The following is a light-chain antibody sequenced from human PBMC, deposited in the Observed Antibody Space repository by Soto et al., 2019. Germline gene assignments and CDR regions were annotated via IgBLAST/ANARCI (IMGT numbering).Light chain of an antibody. CDR3: QQYDKSRPWT. CDR1: QTISIN. V-gene: IGKV3-15*01. J-gene: IGKJ1*01. CDR2: GAS. Sequence: EVVMTQSPATLSVSPGERVALSCRASQTISINLAWIQQKPGQGPRLLMIGASTRATGVPDRFSGSGSGTEFSLLINSMQSDDFAAYYCQQYDKSRPWTFGQGTKVE.